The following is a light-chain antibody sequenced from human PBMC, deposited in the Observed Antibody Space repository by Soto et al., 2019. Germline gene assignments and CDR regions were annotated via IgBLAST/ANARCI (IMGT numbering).Light chain of an antibody. V-gene: IGKV1-39*01. CDR3: QQSYSTPYT. J-gene: IGKJ2*01. CDR2: AAS. Sequence: DIQMTQSPSSLSASVGDIVTITCRASQSISTYLNWYQQKPGKAPKVLIYAASSLQSGVASRFSGSGSGTDFTLTIGSLQPEDFATYYGQQSYSTPYTFGQGTKLEIK. CDR1: QSISTY.